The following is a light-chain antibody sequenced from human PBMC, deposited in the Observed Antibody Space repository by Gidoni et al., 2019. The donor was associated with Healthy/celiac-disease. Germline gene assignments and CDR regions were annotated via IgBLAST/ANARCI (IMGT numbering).Light chain of an antibody. CDR1: SSDVGSYNL. V-gene: IGLV2-23*02. CDR2: EVR. Sequence: QSALTQPASVSGSPGQSITISCTGTSSDVGSYNLVSWYQQHPGKAPKVMIYEVRKRPSGVSDRFSGSKSGNTASLTISGLQAEDEADYYCCSYAGSSTLVFGGGTKLTVL. J-gene: IGLJ2*01. CDR3: CSYAGSSTLV.